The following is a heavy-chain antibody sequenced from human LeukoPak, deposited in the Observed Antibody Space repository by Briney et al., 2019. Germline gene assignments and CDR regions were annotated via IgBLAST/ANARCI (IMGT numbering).Heavy chain of an antibody. D-gene: IGHD6-13*01. J-gene: IGHJ4*02. CDR3: ARDAGIAAAGTDSEFDY. Sequence: GGSLRLSCAASGFTFSSYGMHWVRQAPGKGLEWVAFIRYDGSNKYYADSVKGRFTISRDNSKNTLYLQMNSLRAEDTAVYYCARDAGIAAAGTDSEFDYRGQGTLVTVSS. V-gene: IGHV3-30*02. CDR2: IRYDGSNK. CDR1: GFTFSSYG.